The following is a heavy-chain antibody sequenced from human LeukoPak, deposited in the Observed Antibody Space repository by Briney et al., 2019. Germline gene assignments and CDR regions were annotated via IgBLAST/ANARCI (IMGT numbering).Heavy chain of an antibody. Sequence: GGSLRLSCAASGFTFSSYGIHWVRQAPGKGLEWVAVISYDGSNKYYADSVKGRFTISRDNSKNTLYLQMNSLSAEDTAVYYCAKYDTLGATRDGAFDYWGQGTLVTVSS. D-gene: IGHD1-26*01. V-gene: IGHV3-30*18. CDR2: ISYDGSNK. CDR3: AKYDTLGATRDGAFDY. J-gene: IGHJ4*02. CDR1: GFTFSSYG.